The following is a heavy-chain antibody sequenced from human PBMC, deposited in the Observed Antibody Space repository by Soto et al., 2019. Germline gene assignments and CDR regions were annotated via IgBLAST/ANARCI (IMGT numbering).Heavy chain of an antibody. Sequence: QVRLVQSEGEVKKPGASVKVSCRASGYTFTNYDISWVRQVPGQGLEWMGLISTERDLTKYAQKFQGRVTMTTDTFTNTAYMELQSLRFDDAAVYSCARDPMANRASVYCDLWGRGTLVNVAS. V-gene: IGHV1-18*04. J-gene: IGHJ2*01. CDR1: GYTFTNYD. CDR3: ARDPMANRASVYCDL. D-gene: IGHD1-26*01. CDR2: ISTERDLT.